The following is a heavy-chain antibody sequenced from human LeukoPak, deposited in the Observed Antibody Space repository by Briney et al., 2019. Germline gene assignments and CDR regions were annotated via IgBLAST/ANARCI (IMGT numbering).Heavy chain of an antibody. J-gene: IGHJ6*03. V-gene: IGHV4-34*01. CDR2: TNHGGST. CDR3: ARVPRWLLLHYYYYMDV. D-gene: IGHD5-24*01. CDR1: GGSFSSYY. Sequence: SETLSLTCAVYGGSFSSYYWSWIRQPPGKGLEWIGKTNHGGSTNYNPSLTSRVTISVDTSKNQFSLKLSSVTAADTAVYYCARVPRWLLLHYYYYMDVWGKGTTVTVSS.